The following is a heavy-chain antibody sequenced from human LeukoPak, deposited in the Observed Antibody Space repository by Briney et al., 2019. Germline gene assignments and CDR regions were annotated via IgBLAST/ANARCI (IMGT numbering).Heavy chain of an antibody. J-gene: IGHJ4*02. CDR1: GFTFSSYG. D-gene: IGHD5-18*01. V-gene: IGHV3-30*02. Sequence: GGSLRLSCAASGFTFSSYGMHWVRQAPGKGLEWVAFIRYDGSNKHYADSVKGRFTISRDNSKNTLYLQMNSLRAEDTAVYYCARDNVDTAMVPPLYYFDYWGQGTLVTVSS. CDR2: IRYDGSNK. CDR3: ARDNVDTAMVPPLYYFDY.